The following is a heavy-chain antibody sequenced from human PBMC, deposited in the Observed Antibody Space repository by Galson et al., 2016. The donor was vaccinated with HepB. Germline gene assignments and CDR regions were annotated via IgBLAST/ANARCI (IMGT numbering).Heavy chain of an antibody. D-gene: IGHD5-24*01. Sequence: SLRLSCAASGFTFDDYAMHWVRQAPGKGLEWVSGISWNSGTKDYADSVKGRFAISRDNAKSSLYLQMNSLRAEDTALYYCAKVGGGYNAYYFDYWGPGTRVTVSS. CDR3: AKVGGGYNAYYFDY. V-gene: IGHV3-9*01. CDR2: ISWNSGTK. CDR1: GFTFDDYA. J-gene: IGHJ4*02.